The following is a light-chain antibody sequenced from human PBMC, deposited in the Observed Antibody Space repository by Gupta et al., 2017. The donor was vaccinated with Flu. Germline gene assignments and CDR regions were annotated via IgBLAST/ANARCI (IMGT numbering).Light chain of an antibody. CDR1: NCEVGRYNF. J-gene: IGLJ3*02. CDR3: SSNTSNRGV. Sequence: ITSSCTGCNCEVGRYNFVSWYQQPPGKLPELIIYGVTTRPSVDSFRCSGSRSGITASLTISGLQAEDEANYYCSSNTSNRGVFGGGTELTVL. CDR2: GVT. V-gene: IGLV2-14*01.